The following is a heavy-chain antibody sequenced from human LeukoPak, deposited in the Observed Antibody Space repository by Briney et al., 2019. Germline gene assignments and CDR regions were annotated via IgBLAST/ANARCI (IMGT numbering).Heavy chain of an antibody. V-gene: IGHV4-59*08. Sequence: SETLSLTCTVSGGSVSSYYWSWIRQPPGKGLEWIGYIYYSGSTNYNPSLKSRVTISVDTSKNQFSLKLSSVTAADTAVYYCARHKEMAVFFDYWGQGTLVTVSS. CDR1: GGSVSSYY. CDR2: IYYSGST. CDR3: ARHKEMAVFFDY. D-gene: IGHD5-24*01. J-gene: IGHJ4*02.